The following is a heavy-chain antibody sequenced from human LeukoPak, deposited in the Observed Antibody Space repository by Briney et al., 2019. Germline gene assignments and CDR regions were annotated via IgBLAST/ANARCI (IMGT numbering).Heavy chain of an antibody. D-gene: IGHD6-6*01. CDR2: IYPGDSDT. J-gene: IGHJ5*02. CDR3: ARTECSSSSVYNWFDP. CDR1: GYSFTSYW. V-gene: IGHV5-51*01. Sequence: GESLQISCKGSGYSFTSYWIGWVRQMPEKGLEWMGIIYPGDSDTRYSPSFQGQVTISADKSISTAYLQWSSLKASDTAMYYCARTECSSSSVYNWFDPWGQGTLVTVSS.